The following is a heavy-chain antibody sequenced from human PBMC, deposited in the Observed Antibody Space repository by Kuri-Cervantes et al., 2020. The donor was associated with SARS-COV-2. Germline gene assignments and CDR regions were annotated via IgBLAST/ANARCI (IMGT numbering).Heavy chain of an antibody. J-gene: IGHJ6*03. V-gene: IGHV4-39*01. CDR3: ARSESDYYYYMDV. Sequence: GSLRLYCTVSGGSISSSNYYWGWIRQPPGKGLEWIGHIYYSGTTHYNPSLKSRVTISVDTSKNQFSLRLSSVTAADTAVYYCARSESDYYYYMDVWGKGTTVTVSS. CDR1: GGSISSSNYY. CDR2: IYYSGTT.